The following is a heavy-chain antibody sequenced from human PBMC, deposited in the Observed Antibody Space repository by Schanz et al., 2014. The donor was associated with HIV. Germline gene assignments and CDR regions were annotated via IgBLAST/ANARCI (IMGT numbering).Heavy chain of an antibody. J-gene: IGHJ4*02. CDR3: AKMARSVAANTNFDY. Sequence: EVRLVESGGGLVQSGGSLRLSCTTSGFTFSDYPVSWLRQAPGKGLEWVSSISGSGVSTFYAGSVKGRFAISRDKSKNTLYLQMNSLRVEDTAVYYCAKMARSVAANTNFDYWGQGTLVTVSS. D-gene: IGHD6-19*01. CDR1: GFTFSDYP. CDR2: ISGSGVST. V-gene: IGHV3-23*04.